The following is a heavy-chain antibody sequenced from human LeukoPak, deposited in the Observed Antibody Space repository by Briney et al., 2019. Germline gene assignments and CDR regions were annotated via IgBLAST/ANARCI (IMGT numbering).Heavy chain of an antibody. Sequence: SETLSLTCAVYGGSFSGYYWSWIRQPPGKGLEWIGEINHSGSTNYNPSLKSRVTISVDTSKNQFSLKLSSVTAADTAVYYCASRAIVVVPAAMDYWGRGTLVTVSS. J-gene: IGHJ4*02. CDR1: GGSFSGYY. CDR3: ASRAIVVVPAAMDY. D-gene: IGHD2-2*01. CDR2: INHSGST. V-gene: IGHV4-34*01.